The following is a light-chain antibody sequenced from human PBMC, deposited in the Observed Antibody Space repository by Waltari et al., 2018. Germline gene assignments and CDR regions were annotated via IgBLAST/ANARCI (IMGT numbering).Light chain of an antibody. V-gene: IGKV1-5*01. CDR1: QSISGW. CDR3: QQYNSYSPWT. CDR2: DAS. Sequence: DIQMTQSPSTLSASVGDSVTITCRASQSISGWLAWYQQKPGKAPKLLIYDASNLESGVPSRFSGSGAGTEFTLTISSLQPDDFATYYCQQYNSYSPWTFGQGTKVEVK. J-gene: IGKJ1*01.